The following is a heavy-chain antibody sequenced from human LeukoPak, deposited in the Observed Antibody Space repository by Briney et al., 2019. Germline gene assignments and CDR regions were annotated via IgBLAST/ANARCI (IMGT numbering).Heavy chain of an antibody. V-gene: IGHV3-21*01. CDR1: GFTFSSYS. CDR2: ISSSSSYI. J-gene: IGHJ6*03. D-gene: IGHD4-11*01. Sequence: PGGSLRLSCAASGFTFSSYSMNWVRQAPGKGLEWVSSISSSSSYIYYADSVKGRFTISRDNAKNSLYLQMNSLRAEDTAVYYCATSKVYYYYYYMDVWGKGTTVTVSS. CDR3: ATSKVYYYYYYMDV.